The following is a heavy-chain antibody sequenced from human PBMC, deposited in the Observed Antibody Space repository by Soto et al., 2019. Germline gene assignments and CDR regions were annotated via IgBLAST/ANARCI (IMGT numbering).Heavy chain of an antibody. V-gene: IGHV3-21*01. J-gene: IGHJ4*02. CDR2: ISSGGSDV. CDR3: GRGRDNPTDY. Sequence: EVQLVESGGGLVKPGGSLRLSCAASGFTFSSYTIHWVRQAPGKGLDWVSSISSGGSDVYYADSVKGRFTISRDNAKNSLYLQMNSLGAEDTAVYYCGRGRDNPTDYWGQGTLVTVSS. CDR1: GFTFSSYT. D-gene: IGHD1-1*01.